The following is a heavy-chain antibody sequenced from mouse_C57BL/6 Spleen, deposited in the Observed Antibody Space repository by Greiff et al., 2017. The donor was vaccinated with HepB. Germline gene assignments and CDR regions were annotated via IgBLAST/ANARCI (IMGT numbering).Heavy chain of an antibody. V-gene: IGHV1-63*01. CDR2: IYPGGGYT. J-gene: IGHJ2*01. CDR3: ARGELYYFDY. CDR1: GYTFTNYW. Sequence: QVQLKQSGAELVRPGTSVKMSCKASGYTFTNYWIGWAKQRPGHGLEWIGDIYPGGGYTNYNEKFKGKATLTADKSSSTAYMQFSSLTSEDSAIYYSARGELYYFDYWGQGTTLTVSS.